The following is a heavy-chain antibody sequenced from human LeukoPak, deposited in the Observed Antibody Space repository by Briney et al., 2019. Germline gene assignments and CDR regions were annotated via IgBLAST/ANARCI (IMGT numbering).Heavy chain of an antibody. Sequence: PGGSLRLFCAASGFTFSIYGMHWVRQAPGKGLEWVAFIRYDGSNKYYADSVKGRFTISRDNSKNTLYLQMNSLRAEDTAVYYCAKEDSIFGVVIAPFDYWGQGTLVTVSS. CDR3: AKEDSIFGVVIAPFDY. D-gene: IGHD3-3*01. V-gene: IGHV3-30*02. CDR1: GFTFSIYG. CDR2: IRYDGSNK. J-gene: IGHJ4*02.